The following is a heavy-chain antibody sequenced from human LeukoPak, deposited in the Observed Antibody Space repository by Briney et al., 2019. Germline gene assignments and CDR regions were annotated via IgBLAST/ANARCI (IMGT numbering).Heavy chain of an antibody. J-gene: IGHJ3*02. V-gene: IGHV1-3*01. D-gene: IGHD5-12*01. Sequence: GASVKVSCKASGYTFTSYAMHWVRQAPGQRLEWMGWINAGNGNTKYSQKFQGRVTITRDTPASTAYMELSSLRSEDTAVYYCARAQKGLRGAFDIWGQGTMVTVSS. CDR3: ARAQKGLRGAFDI. CDR1: GYTFTSYA. CDR2: INAGNGNT.